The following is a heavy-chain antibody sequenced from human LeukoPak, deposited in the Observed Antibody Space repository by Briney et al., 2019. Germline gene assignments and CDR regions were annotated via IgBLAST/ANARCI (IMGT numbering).Heavy chain of an antibody. D-gene: IGHD2-2*01. V-gene: IGHV1-18*04. CDR2: ISAYNGNT. Sequence: EASVTVSCKASGYTFTSYGISWVRQAPEQGLEWMGWISAYNGNTNHAQKLQGRVTMTTDTSTSTAYMELRSLRSDDTAVYYCARNLRGTSGTYGYWGQGTLVTVSS. J-gene: IGHJ4*02. CDR1: GYTFTSYG. CDR3: ARNLRGTSGTYGY.